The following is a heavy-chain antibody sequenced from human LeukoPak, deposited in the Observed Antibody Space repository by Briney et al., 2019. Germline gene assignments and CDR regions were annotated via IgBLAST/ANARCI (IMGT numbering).Heavy chain of an antibody. CDR3: ARQHDSGWAGFGY. CDR1: GGSISSYS. V-gene: IGHV4-59*08. CDR2: IYYSGST. Sequence: SETLSLTCTVSGGSISSYSWNWVRQPPGKGLEWIGYIYYSGSTNYNPSLKSRVTISVDTSKGHFSLNLRSVTAADTAIYYCARQHDSGWAGFGYWGLGTLVTVSS. D-gene: IGHD6-19*01. J-gene: IGHJ4*02.